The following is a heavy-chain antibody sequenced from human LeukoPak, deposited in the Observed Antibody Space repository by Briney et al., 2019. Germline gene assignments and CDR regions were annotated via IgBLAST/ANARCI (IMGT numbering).Heavy chain of an antibody. V-gene: IGHV3-21*01. CDR2: ISSSSSYI. J-gene: IGHJ4*02. Sequence: GGPLRLSCAASGFTFSSYSMNWVRQAPGKGLEWVSSISSSSSYIYYADSVKGRFTISRDNAKNSLYLQMNSLRAEDTAVYYCARGPIVGATTAYWGQGTLVTVSS. CDR1: GFTFSSYS. D-gene: IGHD1-26*01. CDR3: ARGPIVGATTAY.